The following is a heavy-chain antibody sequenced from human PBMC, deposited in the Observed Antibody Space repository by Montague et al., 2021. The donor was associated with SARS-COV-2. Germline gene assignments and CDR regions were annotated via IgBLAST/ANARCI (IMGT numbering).Heavy chain of an antibody. D-gene: IGHD5-24*01. V-gene: IGHV4-59*01. CDR3: AREDRWNWFDS. J-gene: IGHJ5*01. CDR1: GCWINGAD. CDR2: ICYKKST. Sequence: SETLSLTCTGSGCWINGADWRWIRQNPSKEREWYGDICYKKSTNYNPSLETRVTISVDPSKNQFSLKLSYVTAADTAVYYCAREDRWNWFDSWGQGTLVIVSS.